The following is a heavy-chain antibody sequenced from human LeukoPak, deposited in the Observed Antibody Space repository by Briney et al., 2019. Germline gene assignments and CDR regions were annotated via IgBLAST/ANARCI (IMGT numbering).Heavy chain of an antibody. D-gene: IGHD2-2*01. CDR1: GYTFTGYY. CDR2: INPNSGGT. Sequence: EASVKVSCKASGYTFTGYYMHWVRQAPGQGLEWMGWINPNSGGTNYAQKFQGWVTMTRDTSISTAYMELSRLRSDDTAVYYCARDLCSSTSCSPKYWGQGTLVTVSS. CDR3: ARDLCSSTSCSPKY. V-gene: IGHV1-2*04. J-gene: IGHJ4*02.